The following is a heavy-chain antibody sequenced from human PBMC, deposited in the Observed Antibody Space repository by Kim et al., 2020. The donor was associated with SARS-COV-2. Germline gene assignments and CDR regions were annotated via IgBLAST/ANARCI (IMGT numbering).Heavy chain of an antibody. V-gene: IGHV4-59*01. Sequence: SETLSLTCTVSGGSIMSDYWSWLRQSPGKGLEWIGYVHQSGRTSYNPSLRGRVTIFIDTSKTHFSLKLSSVTAADTAVYYCARDSPYNTAFFYRVIDAFDFWGRGTRVTVSS. CDR2: VHQSGRT. CDR3: ARDSPYNTAFFYRVIDAFDF. J-gene: IGHJ3*01. D-gene: IGHD2-21*01. CDR1: GGSIMSDY.